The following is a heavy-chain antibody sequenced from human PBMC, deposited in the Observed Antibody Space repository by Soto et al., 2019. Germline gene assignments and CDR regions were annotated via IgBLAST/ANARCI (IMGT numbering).Heavy chain of an antibody. CDR2: IYHSGST. Sequence: SETLSLTCTVSGGSISSGGYYWSWIRQPPGKGLEWIGEIYHSGSTNYNPSLKSRVTISVDTSKNQFSLKLTSVTAADTAVYYCARDKITGLFDYWGQGTLVTVSS. CDR1: GGSISSGGYY. CDR3: ARDKITGLFDY. V-gene: IGHV4-39*07. D-gene: IGHD2-8*02. J-gene: IGHJ4*02.